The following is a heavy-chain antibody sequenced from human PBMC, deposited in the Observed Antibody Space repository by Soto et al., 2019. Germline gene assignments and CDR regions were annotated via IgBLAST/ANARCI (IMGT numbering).Heavy chain of an antibody. D-gene: IGHD3-10*01. Sequence: EVQLVESGGGLVKPGGSLRLSCAASGFTFSNAWMNWVRQAPGKGLEWVGRIKSKTDGGAIDYAAPVKGRFTISRDDSKDTLYLQMNSLKTEATAVYYCTTGLTLWLDCMDVWGQGTTVTVSS. J-gene: IGHJ6*02. CDR1: GFTFSNAW. CDR3: TTGLTLWLDCMDV. CDR2: IKSKTDGGAI. V-gene: IGHV3-15*07.